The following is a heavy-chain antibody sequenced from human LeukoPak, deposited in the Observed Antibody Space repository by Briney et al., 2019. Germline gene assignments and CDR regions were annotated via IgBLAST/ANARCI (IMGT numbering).Heavy chain of an antibody. V-gene: IGHV3-30-3*01. J-gene: IGHJ4*02. Sequence: GRSLRLSCAASGFTFSSYAMHWVRQAPGKGLEWVAVISYDGSNKYYADSVKGRFTISRDNSKNTLYLQMNSLRAEDTAVYYCARDRYRLQIMNLDYWGQGTLVTVSS. CDR2: ISYDGSNK. CDR1: GFTFSSYA. CDR3: ARDRYRLQIMNLDY. D-gene: IGHD3-16*02.